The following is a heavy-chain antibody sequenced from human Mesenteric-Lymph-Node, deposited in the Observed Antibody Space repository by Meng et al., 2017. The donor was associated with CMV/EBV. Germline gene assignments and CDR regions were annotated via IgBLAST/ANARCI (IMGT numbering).Heavy chain of an antibody. D-gene: IGHD6-13*01. CDR3: ARDTVGIAAAGPGY. CDR2: ISYDGSHK. J-gene: IGHJ4*02. Sequence: GESLKISCAASGFTFSDYPMHWVRQAPGKGLDWVAVISYDGSHKYYADSVKGRFTISRDNSENTLYLQMNSLRAEDTAVYYCARDTVGIAAAGPGYWGQGTLVTVSS. CDR1: GFTFSDYP. V-gene: IGHV3-30-3*01.